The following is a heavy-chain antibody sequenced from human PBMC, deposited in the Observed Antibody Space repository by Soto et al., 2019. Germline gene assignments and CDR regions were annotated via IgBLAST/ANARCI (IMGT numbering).Heavy chain of an antibody. Sequence: GSLSLSCEAAWFTFSSYSMSWVRQAPGKGLEWVSSISTSSTYIWYADSLKARFTISRDDAKNSLSLLMNSLRAEDTAVYYCARGQLYNWWYFAYGAQGARV. V-gene: IGHV3-21*01. CDR2: ISTSSTYI. D-gene: IGHD1-1*01. J-gene: IGHJ4*02. CDR3: ARGQLYNWWYFAY. CDR1: WFTFSSYS.